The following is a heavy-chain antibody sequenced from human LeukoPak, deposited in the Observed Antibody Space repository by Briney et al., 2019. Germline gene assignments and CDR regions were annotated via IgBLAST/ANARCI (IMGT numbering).Heavy chain of an antibody. V-gene: IGHV3-23*01. CDR3: AKGIYSSGWSYFDY. J-gene: IGHJ4*01. Sequence: GGSLRLSCAASGFTFSNSAMSWVRQAPGKGLEWVSTLSGSGITTYYADFVKGRFTISRDNSKNTLYLQMNSLRAEDTAVYYCAKGIYSSGWSYFDYWGHGTLVTVSS. D-gene: IGHD6-19*01. CDR1: GFTFSNSA. CDR2: LSGSGITT.